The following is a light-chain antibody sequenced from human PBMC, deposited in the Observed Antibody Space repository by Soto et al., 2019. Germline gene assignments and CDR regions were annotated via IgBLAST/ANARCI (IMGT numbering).Light chain of an antibody. V-gene: IGKV2-30*01. CDR2: KVS. CDR3: MQVTHLPGT. Sequence: PVTLGQQSYISCRSSQSLVYSDGNTYLNWFQLRPGQSPRRLIYKVSNRDFGVPDRFSVSGSGTDFTLKICNVEAEDVGVYCCMQVTHLPGTFGQGTKVDIK. J-gene: IGKJ1*01. CDR1: QSLVYSDGNTY.